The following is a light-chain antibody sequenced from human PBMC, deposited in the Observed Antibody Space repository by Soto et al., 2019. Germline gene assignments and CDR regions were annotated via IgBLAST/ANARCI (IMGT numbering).Light chain of an antibody. Sequence: ILLSQSPGTLSLSPGERASLSCMASQSVSSSDLAWYQQKPGQAPRLLIYGASSRATGIPDRFSGSGSGTDFTLTISRLEPEDFAVYYCQQYGSLWTFGQGTKVDIK. CDR2: GAS. CDR1: QSVSSSD. V-gene: IGKV3-20*01. CDR3: QQYGSLWT. J-gene: IGKJ1*01.